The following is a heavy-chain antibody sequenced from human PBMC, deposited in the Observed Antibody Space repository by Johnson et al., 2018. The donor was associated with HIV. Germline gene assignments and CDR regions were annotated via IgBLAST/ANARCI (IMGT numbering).Heavy chain of an antibody. Sequence: QVQLVESGGGVVQPGGSLRLSCAASGFTFSSYGMHWVRQAPGKGLEWVSVIYSGGSTYYADSVKGRFTISRDNAKNSLYLQMNSLRAEDTALYYCAKGDAFDIWGQGTMVTVSS. CDR3: AKGDAFDI. J-gene: IGHJ3*02. CDR2: IYSGGST. CDR1: GFTFSSYG. V-gene: IGHV3-NL1*01.